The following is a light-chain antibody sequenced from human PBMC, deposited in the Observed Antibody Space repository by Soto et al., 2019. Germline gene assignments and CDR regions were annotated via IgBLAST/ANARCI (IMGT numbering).Light chain of an antibody. CDR3: QQYMSSVT. CDR2: GAS. V-gene: IGKV3-20*01. CDR1: QSVDTTF. J-gene: IGKJ1*01. Sequence: EIVLTQSPGSLSLSPGQRATLSCRASQSVDTTFFAWYQKKPGQAPRLLIYGASKRATGIPDRFSGSGSGTDFTLSISRPEPEDFAVYYCQQYMSSVTFGQGTKVEIK.